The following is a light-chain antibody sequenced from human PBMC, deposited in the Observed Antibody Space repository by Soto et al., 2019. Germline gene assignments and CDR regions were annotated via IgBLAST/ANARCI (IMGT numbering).Light chain of an antibody. CDR2: WAS. V-gene: IGKV4-1*01. J-gene: IGKJ5*01. CDR3: QQYYSTPIT. CDR1: QSVLYSSNNKNY. Sequence: DIVMTQSPDSLAVSLGERATINCKSSQSVLYSSNNKNYLAWYQQKPGQPPKLLIYWASTRESGVPDRFTGSGSGTDFTLTISSLQAEDVALYYCQQYYSTPITFGQGTRLEIK.